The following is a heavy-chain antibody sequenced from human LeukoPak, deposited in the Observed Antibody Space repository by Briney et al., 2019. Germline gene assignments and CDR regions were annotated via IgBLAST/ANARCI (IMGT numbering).Heavy chain of an antibody. Sequence: PGGSLRLSCAASGFTFSSYAMHWVRQAPGKGLEWVAVISYDGSNKYYADSVKGRFTISRDNSKNTLYLQMNSLRAEDTAVYYCARGGGRCFDYWGQGTLVTVSS. J-gene: IGHJ4*02. CDR2: ISYDGSNK. CDR3: ARGGGRCFDY. CDR1: GFTFSSYA. D-gene: IGHD1-26*01. V-gene: IGHV3-30-3*01.